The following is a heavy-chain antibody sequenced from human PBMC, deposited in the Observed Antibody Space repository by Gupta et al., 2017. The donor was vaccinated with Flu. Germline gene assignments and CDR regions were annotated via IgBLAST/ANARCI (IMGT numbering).Heavy chain of an antibody. CDR2: IKRKIEGETT. J-gene: IGHJ3*02. CDR3: ATGDCSGGSCHTFDI. CDR1: GFTFSNVW. V-gene: IGHV3-15*01. Sequence: EVQLVESGGGLEKPGGSLRLSGVASGFTFSNVWMTWVRQAPGKGMEWVGRIKRKIEGETTDYAAPVKGRFTISRDDSKNTLYLQMNSLRTDDTAVYYCATGDCSGGSCHTFDIWGQGTMVTVSS. D-gene: IGHD2-15*01.